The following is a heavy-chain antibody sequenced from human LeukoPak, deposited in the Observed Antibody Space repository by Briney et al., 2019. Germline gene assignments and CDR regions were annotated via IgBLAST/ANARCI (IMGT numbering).Heavy chain of an antibody. V-gene: IGHV1-46*03. D-gene: IGHD3-22*01. Sequence: ASVKVSCKASGYTFTRYYMHWVRQAPGQGLEWMGITNPSGGSTSYAQKFQGRVTMTRDTSTSTVYMDLSSLRSEGTAVDYWAGGHYESWGYYLGYWGQGTLANVFS. J-gene: IGHJ4*02. CDR2: TNPSGGST. CDR1: GYTFTRYY. CDR3: AGGHYESWGYYLGY.